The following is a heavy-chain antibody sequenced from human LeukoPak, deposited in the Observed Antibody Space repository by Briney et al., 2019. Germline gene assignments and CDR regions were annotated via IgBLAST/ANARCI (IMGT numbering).Heavy chain of an antibody. D-gene: IGHD6-13*01. V-gene: IGHV1-18*01. CDR1: GYTFGTFG. J-gene: IGHJ6*03. CDR2: ISAYNGNT. CDR3: ARVIAAAEDYYYYYMDV. Sequence: ASVKVSCKGSGYTFGTFGCSWVRQAPGQGLEWMGWISAYNGNTNYAQKFQGRVTMTTDTSTSTAYMELRSLRSDDTAVYYCARVIAAAEDYYYYYMDVWGKGTTVTVSS.